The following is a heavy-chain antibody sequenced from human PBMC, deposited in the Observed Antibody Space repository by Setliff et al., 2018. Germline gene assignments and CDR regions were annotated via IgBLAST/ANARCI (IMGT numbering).Heavy chain of an antibody. Sequence: ASVKVSCKASGGTFSSYAISWVRQAPGQGLEWMGWINPNSGGTNYAQKFQGWVTMTRDTSISTAYMELSRLRSDDTAVYYCARDLLYSGSYFGYYYGMDVWGQGTTVTVSS. CDR2: INPNSGGT. CDR1: GGTFSSYA. D-gene: IGHD1-26*01. J-gene: IGHJ6*02. V-gene: IGHV1-2*04. CDR3: ARDLLYSGSYFGYYYGMDV.